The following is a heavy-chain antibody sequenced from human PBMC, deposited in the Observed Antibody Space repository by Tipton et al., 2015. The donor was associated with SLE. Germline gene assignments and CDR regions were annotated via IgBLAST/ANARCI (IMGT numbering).Heavy chain of an antibody. D-gene: IGHD6-19*01. J-gene: IGHJ4*02. V-gene: IGHV4-39*02. CDR1: GDSISSSGYY. CDR2: IYDNGNT. CDR3: ARRSLLAVPK. Sequence: TLSLTCTVSGDSISSSGYYWVWIRQPPGKGLEWVGSIYDNGNTYYNPSLKSRATISADTSRNLFPLKLSSVTAADMAVYYCARRSLLAVPKWGQGTLVTVSS.